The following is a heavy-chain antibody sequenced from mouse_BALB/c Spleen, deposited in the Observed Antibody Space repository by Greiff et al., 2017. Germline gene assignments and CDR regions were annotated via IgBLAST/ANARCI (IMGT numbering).Heavy chain of an antibody. CDR2: IWTGGGT. Sequence: VQLKESGPGLVAPSQSLSITCTVSGFSLTSYDISWIRQPPGKGLEWLGVIWTGGGTNYNSAFMSRLSISKDNSKSQVFLKMNSLQTDDTAMYYCAREWVAMDYWGQGTSVTVSS. J-gene: IGHJ4*01. V-gene: IGHV2-9-2*01. CDR1: GFSLTSYD. CDR3: AREWVAMDY.